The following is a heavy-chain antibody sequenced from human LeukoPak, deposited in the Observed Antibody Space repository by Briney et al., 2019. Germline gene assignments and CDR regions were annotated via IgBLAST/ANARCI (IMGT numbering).Heavy chain of an antibody. CDR2: IRYDGSNK. Sequence: GGSLRLSCAASGFTFSSYGMHWVRQAPGKGLEWVAFIRYDGSNKYYADSVKGRFTISRDNSKNTLYLQMNSLRAEDTAVYYRAKAGIDDSSGYLYYWGQGTLVTVSS. CDR1: GFTFSSYG. J-gene: IGHJ4*02. D-gene: IGHD3-22*01. V-gene: IGHV3-30*02. CDR3: AKAGIDDSSGYLYY.